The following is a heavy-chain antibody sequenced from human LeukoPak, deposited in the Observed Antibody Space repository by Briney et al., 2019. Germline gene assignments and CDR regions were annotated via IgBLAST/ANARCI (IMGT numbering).Heavy chain of an antibody. CDR2: IRGSGGST. CDR3: AKDPTMIVVVIPDY. D-gene: IGHD3-22*01. V-gene: IGHV3-23*01. J-gene: IGHJ4*02. Sequence: PGGSVRLLCAASGFIFCIYAVRGARQSPGEGLEGGSAIRGSGGSTYYAGSVKDWFTISRDNSKNTLYLQMNSLRAEDTAVYYCAKDPTMIVVVIPDYWGQGTLVTVSS. CDR1: GFIFCIYA.